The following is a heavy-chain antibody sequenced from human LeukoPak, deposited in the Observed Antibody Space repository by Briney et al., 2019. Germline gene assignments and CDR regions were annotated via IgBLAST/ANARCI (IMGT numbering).Heavy chain of an antibody. Sequence: GASVKVSCKVSGYTLTELSMHWVRQAPGQGLEWMGWINPNSGGTNYAQKFQGRVTMTRDTSISTAYMELSRLRSDDTAVYYCARESAAAVSCFDYWGQGTLVTVSS. CDR3: ARESAAAVSCFDY. D-gene: IGHD6-13*01. V-gene: IGHV1-2*02. CDR1: GYTLTELS. CDR2: INPNSGGT. J-gene: IGHJ4*02.